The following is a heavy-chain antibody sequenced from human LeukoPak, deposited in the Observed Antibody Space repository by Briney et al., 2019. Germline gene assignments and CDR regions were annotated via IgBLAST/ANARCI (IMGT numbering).Heavy chain of an antibody. D-gene: IGHD1-7*01. CDR3: ARDRLELRYYYYGMDV. J-gene: IGHJ6*02. CDR2: IYYSGST. V-gene: IGHV4-31*03. CDR1: GGSISSGGYY. Sequence: PSETPSLTCTVSGGSISSGGYYWSWIRQHPGKGLEWIGYIYYSGSTYYNPSLKSRVTISVDTSKNQFSLKLSSVTAADTAVYYCARDRLELRYYYYGMDVWGQGTTVTVSS.